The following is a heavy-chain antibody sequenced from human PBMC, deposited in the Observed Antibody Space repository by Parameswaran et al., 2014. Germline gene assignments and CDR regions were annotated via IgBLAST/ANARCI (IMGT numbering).Heavy chain of an antibody. Sequence: WVRQAPGQGLEWMGWINPNSGGTNYAQKFQGRVTMTRDTFISTAYMELSRLRSDDTAVYYCARVGVGQGRFFDYWGQGTLVTISS. J-gene: IGHJ4*02. V-gene: IGHV1-2*02. CDR3: ARVGVGQGRFFDY. CDR2: INPNSGGT. D-gene: IGHD3-10*01.